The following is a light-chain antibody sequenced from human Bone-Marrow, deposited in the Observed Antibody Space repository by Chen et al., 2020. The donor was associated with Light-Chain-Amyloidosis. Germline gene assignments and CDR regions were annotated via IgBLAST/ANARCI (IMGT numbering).Light chain of an antibody. Sequence: SYVLTQPSSVSVAPGQTATIACGGNNIGSTSVHWYQQTPGQAHLLVVYDDSDRPSGIPERLSGSNSGNTATRTISRVEAGDEADYYCQVWDRSSDRPVFGGGTKLTVL. J-gene: IGLJ3*02. V-gene: IGLV3-21*02. CDR1: NIGSTS. CDR3: QVWDRSSDRPV. CDR2: DDS.